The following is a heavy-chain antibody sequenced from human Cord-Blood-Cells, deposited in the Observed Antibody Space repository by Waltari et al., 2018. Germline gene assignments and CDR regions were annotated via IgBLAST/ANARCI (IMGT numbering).Heavy chain of an antibody. CDR3: AKAPDDYGGNYFDY. CDR2: NSGSGGST. J-gene: IGHJ4*02. Sequence: EVQLLESGGGLVQPGGSLRLSCAASGFTFSSYAMSWVRESPGKGLEWVLANSGSGGSTYYADSVKGRFTISRDNSKNTLYLQMNSLRAEDTAVYYCAKAPDDYGGNYFDYWGQGTLVTVSS. D-gene: IGHD4-17*01. CDR1: GFTFSSYA. V-gene: IGHV3-23*01.